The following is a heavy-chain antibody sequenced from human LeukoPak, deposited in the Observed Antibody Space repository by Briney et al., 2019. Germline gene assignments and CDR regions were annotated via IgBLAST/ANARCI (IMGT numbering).Heavy chain of an antibody. CDR1: GYTFTSYD. Sequence: ASVKVSCKASGYTFTSYDINWVRQATGQGLEWMGWMNPNSGNTGYAQKLQGRVTMTTDTSTSTAYMELRSLRSDDTAVYYCARSYGSGNPYYYYYMDVWGKGTTVTISS. CDR3: ARSYGSGNPYYYYYMDV. D-gene: IGHD3-10*01. V-gene: IGHV1-8*01. J-gene: IGHJ6*03. CDR2: MNPNSGNT.